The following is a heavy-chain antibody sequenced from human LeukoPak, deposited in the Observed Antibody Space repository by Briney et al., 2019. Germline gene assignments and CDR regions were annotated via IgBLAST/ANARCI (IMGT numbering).Heavy chain of an antibody. V-gene: IGHV3-53*01. J-gene: IGHJ4*02. CDR3: ARGTPGDPSNFDY. CDR2: IYSGGST. D-gene: IGHD7-27*01. Sequence: GGSLRLSCAASGFTVSSNYMSWVRQAPGKGLQWVSVIYSGGSTYYADSVKGRFTISRDNSKNTLYLQMNSLRAEDTAVYYCARGTPGDPSNFDYWGQGTLVTVSS. CDR1: GFTVSSNY.